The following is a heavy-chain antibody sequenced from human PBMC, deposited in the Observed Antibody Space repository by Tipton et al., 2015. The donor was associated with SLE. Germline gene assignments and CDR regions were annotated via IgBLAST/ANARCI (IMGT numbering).Heavy chain of an antibody. CDR1: GYTSTNYG. CDR3: ARSVVATTDFDD. J-gene: IGHJ4*02. Sequence: QSGAEVKKPGASVKISCKVSGYTSTNYGISWVRQVPGRGLEWIGWISVYNGNTNSAQKLQDRVTLTTDSSTSTTYMELRSLRSDDTAVYYCARSVVATTDFDDWGRGTLVTVSS. D-gene: IGHD5-12*01. V-gene: IGHV1-18*01. CDR2: ISVYNGNT.